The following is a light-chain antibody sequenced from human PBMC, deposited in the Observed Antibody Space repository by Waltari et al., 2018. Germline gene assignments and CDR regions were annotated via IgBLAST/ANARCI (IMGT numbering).Light chain of an antibody. V-gene: IGLV3-21*02. Sequence: SYVLTQPPSVSVAPGQTASITCGGNNSGSKRIHWYQQRSGQAPVLVVYDNSGRPAGIQARFSGANSGTTATLTISRAEAGDEADYFCQVWDTTTDHPVFGGGTKLTVL. J-gene: IGLJ3*02. CDR3: QVWDTTTDHPV. CDR1: NSGSKR. CDR2: DNS.